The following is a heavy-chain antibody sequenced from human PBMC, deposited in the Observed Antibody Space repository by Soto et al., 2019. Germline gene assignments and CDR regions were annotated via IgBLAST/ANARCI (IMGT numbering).Heavy chain of an antibody. CDR2: IIPIFGTA. Sequence: SVKVSCKASGGTFSSYAISWVRQASGQGLEWMGGIIPIFGTANYAQKFQGRVTITADESTSTAYMELSSLRSEDTAVYYCASGYGDYRDNYYYYGMDVWGQGTTVTVSS. J-gene: IGHJ6*02. D-gene: IGHD4-17*01. CDR1: GGTFSSYA. CDR3: ASGYGDYRDNYYYYGMDV. V-gene: IGHV1-69*13.